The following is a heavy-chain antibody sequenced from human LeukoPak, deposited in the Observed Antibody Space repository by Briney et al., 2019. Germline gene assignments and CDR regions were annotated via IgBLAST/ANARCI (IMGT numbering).Heavy chain of an antibody. Sequence: SETLSLTCAVYGGSFSDYYWTWIRQPPGKGLEWIGEINHSGSTNCNPPLKSRVTISVDTSKKQFFLRLSSVTAADTAVYYCAREHYSYGFAYWGQGTLVTVSS. CDR2: INHSGST. J-gene: IGHJ4*02. CDR1: GGSFSDYY. CDR3: AREHYSYGFAY. D-gene: IGHD5-18*01. V-gene: IGHV4-34*01.